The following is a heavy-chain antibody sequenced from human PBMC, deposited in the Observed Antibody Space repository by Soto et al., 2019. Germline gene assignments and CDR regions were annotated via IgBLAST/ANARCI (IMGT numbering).Heavy chain of an antibody. CDR2: ITDDGSTT. V-gene: IGHV3-74*01. CDR1: GFIFKMYW. Sequence: GGSLRLSCETSGFIFKMYWMHWVRQVPGQGPQWVARITDDGSTTYYAASVEGRFTISRDNAKNALYLQMTSLRPDDTAVYYCTCGPRPTSIGTGAFCGQGTLVIASA. CDR3: TCGPRPTSIGTGAF. J-gene: IGHJ4*02. D-gene: IGHD3-10*01.